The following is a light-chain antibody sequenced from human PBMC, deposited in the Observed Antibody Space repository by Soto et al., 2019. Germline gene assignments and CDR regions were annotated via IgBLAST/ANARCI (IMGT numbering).Light chain of an antibody. J-gene: IGLJ1*01. CDR3: SSYTSSSTWV. CDR1: SSDVGGYNY. V-gene: IGLV2-14*01. CDR2: DVS. Sequence: QSVLTQPASVSGSPGQSITISCTGTSSDVGGYNYVSWYQQHPGKAPKLMIYDVSNRPSGVSNRFSGSKSGNTASRTISGLQAEDEADYYCSSYTSSSTWVFGTGTKVTVL.